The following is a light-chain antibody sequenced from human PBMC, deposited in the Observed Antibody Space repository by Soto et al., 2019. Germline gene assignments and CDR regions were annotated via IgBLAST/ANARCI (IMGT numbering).Light chain of an antibody. J-gene: IGKJ1*01. Sequence: EIVLTQSPGTLSLSPGERATLSCRASQSVSSSYLAWYQQKPGQAPRLLIYGASSRATAIPDRFSGSGSGKDFTLTISRLEPEDFAVYSCQQYGSSPQWTFGQGTKVEIK. V-gene: IGKV3-20*01. CDR2: GAS. CDR1: QSVSSSY. CDR3: QQYGSSPQWT.